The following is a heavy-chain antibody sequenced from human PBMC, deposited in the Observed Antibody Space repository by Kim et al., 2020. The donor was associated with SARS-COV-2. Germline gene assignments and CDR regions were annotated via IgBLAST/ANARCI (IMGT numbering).Heavy chain of an antibody. Sequence: GGSLRLSCAAPGLTSSTYAMSWVRQAPGKGLEWVSGISGSGSTTNYADSVKGRFTISRDISKNTLYLQMNSLRAEDTAKYYCAKWLGSGRWYYNFYGMDFWGQGTTVTVSS. CDR1: GLTSSTYA. CDR3: AKWLGSGRWYYNFYGMDF. CDR2: ISGSGSTT. D-gene: IGHD3-10*01. V-gene: IGHV3-23*01. J-gene: IGHJ6*02.